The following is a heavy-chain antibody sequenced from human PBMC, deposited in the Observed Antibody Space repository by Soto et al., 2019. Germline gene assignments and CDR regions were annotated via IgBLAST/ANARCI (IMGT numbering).Heavy chain of an antibody. CDR3: ARALIITMVRGVECYYFDY. Sequence: SETLSLTCAVYGGSFSGYYWSWIRQPPGKGLEWIGEINHSGSTNYNPSLKSRVTISVDTSKNQFSLKLSSVTAADTAVYYCARALIITMVRGVECYYFDYWGQGTLVTVSS. CDR1: GGSFSGYY. J-gene: IGHJ4*02. V-gene: IGHV4-34*01. CDR2: INHSGST. D-gene: IGHD3-10*01.